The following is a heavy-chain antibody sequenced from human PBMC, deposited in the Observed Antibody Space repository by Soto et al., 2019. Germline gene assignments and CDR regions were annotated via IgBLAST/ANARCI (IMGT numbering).Heavy chain of an antibody. CDR3: ARQIYDSDTGPNFQYYFDS. CDR1: GYSFAGYW. V-gene: IGHV5-10-1*01. J-gene: IGHJ4*02. D-gene: IGHD3-22*01. CDR2: IDPSDSQT. Sequence: GESLKISRKVSGYSFAGYWITWVRPRPGKGLEWMGRIDPSDSQTYYSPSFRGHVTISVTKSITTVFLQWSSLKASDTAMYYCARQIYDSDTGPNFQYYFDSWGQGTPVTVSS.